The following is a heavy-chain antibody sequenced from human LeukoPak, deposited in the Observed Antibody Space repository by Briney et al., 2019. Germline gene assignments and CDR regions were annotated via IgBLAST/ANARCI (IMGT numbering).Heavy chain of an antibody. CDR2: IKQDGSEK. V-gene: IGHV3-7*01. J-gene: IGHJ4*02. CDR3: ARWGFYDFWSGYHAREYYFDY. D-gene: IGHD3-3*01. Sequence: GGSLRLSCAASGFTFSSYWMSWVRQAPGKGLEWVANIKQDGSEKYYVDSVKGRFTISRDNAKNSLYLQMNSLRAEDTAVYYCARWGFYDFWSGYHAREYYFDYWGQGTLVTVSS. CDR1: GFTFSSYW.